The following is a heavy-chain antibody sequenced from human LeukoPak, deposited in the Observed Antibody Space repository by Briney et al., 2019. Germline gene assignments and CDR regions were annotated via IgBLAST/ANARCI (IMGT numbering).Heavy chain of an antibody. CDR2: IYSGDSDT. V-gene: IGHV5-51*01. Sequence: ESLKISCKGSGYSFPFYWIAWLRQMPGKGLEWMGIIYSGDSDTRYSPSFQCQVTISADKSISTAYLQWSSLKASDTAIYYCARHLVGYGGPPEHLFDHWGQGTLVTVSS. CDR3: ARHLVGYGGPPEHLFDH. CDR1: GYSFPFYW. D-gene: IGHD4-23*01. J-gene: IGHJ4*02.